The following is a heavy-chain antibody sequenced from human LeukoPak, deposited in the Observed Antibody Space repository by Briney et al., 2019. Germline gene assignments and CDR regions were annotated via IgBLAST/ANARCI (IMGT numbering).Heavy chain of an antibody. D-gene: IGHD6-6*01. CDR3: ARESFPLEYSSSGFDY. V-gene: IGHV3-30-3*01. J-gene: IGHJ4*02. Sequence: PGGSQRLSCAASGFTFSSYAMHWVRQAPGKGLEWVAVISYDGSNKYYADSVKGRFTISRDNSKNTLYLQMNSLRAEDTAVYYCARESFPLEYSSSGFDYWGQGTLVTVSS. CDR2: ISYDGSNK. CDR1: GFTFSSYA.